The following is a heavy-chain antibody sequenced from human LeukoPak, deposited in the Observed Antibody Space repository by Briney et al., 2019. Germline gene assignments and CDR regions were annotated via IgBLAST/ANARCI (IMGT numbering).Heavy chain of an antibody. CDR1: GYTFTSYG. CDR2: ISTYNANS. D-gene: IGHD5-18*01. Sequence: ASVKVSCKASGYTFTSYGIRWVRQAPGQGLAWMGWISTYNANSNYAQKLQGRVTMTTDTSTSTAYMELRSLRSDDTAVYYCARALSNYGYWVYWGQGTLVTVSS. J-gene: IGHJ4*02. CDR3: ARALSNYGYWVY. V-gene: IGHV1-18*01.